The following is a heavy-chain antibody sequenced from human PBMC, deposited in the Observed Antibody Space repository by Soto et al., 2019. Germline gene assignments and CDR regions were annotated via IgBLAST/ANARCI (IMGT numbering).Heavy chain of an antibody. Sequence: GGSLRLSCAASKFTFSRYWMHWVRQTPGKGLMWVSRINSDGSRTTYADSVKGRFTISRDNAKNTVFLDMNSLRPEDTAVYYCARVATGSYDWFDPWGQGTLVTVSS. J-gene: IGHJ5*02. CDR1: KFTFSRYW. CDR3: ARVATGSYDWFDP. V-gene: IGHV3-74*03. D-gene: IGHD3-10*01. CDR2: INSDGSRT.